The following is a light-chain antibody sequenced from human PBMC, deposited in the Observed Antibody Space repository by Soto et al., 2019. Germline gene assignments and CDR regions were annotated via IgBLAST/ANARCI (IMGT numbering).Light chain of an antibody. CDR2: WAS. Sequence: DIVMTQSPDSLAVSLGERVTINCRSSQSVLYSSNNKDYLAWYQQKPGQPPKLLIYWASTRELGVPDRFSGSGSGTDFTLTISSLRPDDFATYYCLQSHSTPLTFGQGTRLDI. CDR1: QSVLYSSNNKDY. V-gene: IGKV4-1*01. J-gene: IGKJ5*01. CDR3: LQSHSTPLT.